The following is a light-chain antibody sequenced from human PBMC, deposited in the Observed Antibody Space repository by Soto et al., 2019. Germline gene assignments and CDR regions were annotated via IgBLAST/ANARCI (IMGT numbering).Light chain of an antibody. V-gene: IGKV3-20*01. J-gene: IGKJ1*01. CDR1: QSVSNNY. CDR2: DTS. CDR3: QQIGNSPRT. Sequence: EIVLTQSPGTLSLSPGERATLSCRASQSVSNNYLAWFQQTPGQAPRLLIYDTSRRATGIPDRFSGSGSGTDFTLTISRLEPEDSAMYYCQQIGNSPRTFGQGTKVEIK.